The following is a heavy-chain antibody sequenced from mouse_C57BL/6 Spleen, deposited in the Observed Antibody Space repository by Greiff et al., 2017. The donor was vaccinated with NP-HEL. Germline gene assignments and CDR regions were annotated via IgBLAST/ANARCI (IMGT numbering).Heavy chain of an antibody. V-gene: IGHV5-16*01. J-gene: IGHJ2*01. CDR3: ARALYGEWSFDY. CDR1: GFTFSDYY. CDR2: INYDGSST. Sequence: EVQLMESEGGLVQPGRSMKLSCTASGFTFSDYYMAWVRQVPEKGLEWVANINYDGSSTYYLDSLQSRFIITSDNAKNILYLQMSSLKSEDTATYYCARALYGEWSFDYWGQGTTLTVSS. D-gene: IGHD2-13*01.